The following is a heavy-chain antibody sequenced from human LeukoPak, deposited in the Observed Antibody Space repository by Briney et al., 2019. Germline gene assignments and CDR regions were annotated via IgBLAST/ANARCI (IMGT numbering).Heavy chain of an antibody. Sequence: GASVKVSCKASGYTFTSYDINWVRQATGQGLEWMGWMNPNSGNTGYAQKFQGRVTITRNTSISTAYMELSSLRSEDTAVYYCARDPGLTGDPPSFDYWGQGTLVTVSS. CDR1: GYTFTSYD. V-gene: IGHV1-8*03. J-gene: IGHJ4*02. CDR3: ARDPGLTGDPPSFDY. D-gene: IGHD7-27*01. CDR2: MNPNSGNT.